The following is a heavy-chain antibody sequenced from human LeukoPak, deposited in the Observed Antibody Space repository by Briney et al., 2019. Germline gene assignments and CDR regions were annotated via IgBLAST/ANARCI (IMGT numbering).Heavy chain of an antibody. CDR1: GFTFGDYA. V-gene: IGHV3-49*03. CDR2: IRSKAYGGPT. Sequence: GGSLRLSCTASGFTFGDYAMRWFRQAPGKGLEWVGFIRSKAYGGPTEYAASVKGRFTISRDESKSIAYLQMNSLKTEDTAVYYCTREGQRHDFWSGNSDYYYYMDVWGKGTTVTVSS. J-gene: IGHJ6*03. D-gene: IGHD3-3*01. CDR3: TREGQRHDFWSGNSDYYYYMDV.